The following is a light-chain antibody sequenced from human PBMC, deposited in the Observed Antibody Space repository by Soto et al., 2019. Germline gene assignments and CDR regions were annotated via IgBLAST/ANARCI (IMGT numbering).Light chain of an antibody. CDR1: QDITTY. Sequence: EIVLTHSPATLSLSPGERATLSCRASQDITTYLDWYQQKPGQAPRLLIYGAFNRATGIPARFGGSGSGTDFTLTISSLLPEDFAVYYCQQRHSWPRTFGQGTRVEI. CDR2: GAF. J-gene: IGKJ1*01. CDR3: QQRHSWPRT. V-gene: IGKV3-11*01.